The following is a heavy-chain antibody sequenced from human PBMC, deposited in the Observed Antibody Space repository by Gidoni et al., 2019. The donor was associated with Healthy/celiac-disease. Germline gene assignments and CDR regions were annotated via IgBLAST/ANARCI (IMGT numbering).Heavy chain of an antibody. CDR2: INWNGGST. V-gene: IGHV3-20*01. J-gene: IGHJ6*02. CDR1: GFTFDDYG. CDR3: ARVGRYSSSWYGPYYYYGMDV. Sequence: EVQLVESGGGVVRPGGSLRLSCAASGFTFDDYGLSWVRQAPGKGLEWVSGINWNGGSTGYADSVKGRFTISRDNAKNSLYLQMNSLRAEDTALYHCARVGRYSSSWYGPYYYYGMDVWGQGTTVTVSS. D-gene: IGHD6-13*01.